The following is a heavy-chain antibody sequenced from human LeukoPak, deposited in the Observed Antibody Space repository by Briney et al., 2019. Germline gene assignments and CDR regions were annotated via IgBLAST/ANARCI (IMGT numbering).Heavy chain of an antibody. J-gene: IGHJ4*02. Sequence: GGSLRLSCAASGFTFSTHWMIWVRQAPGKGLEWVANIKQDGSEKYYVDSVKGRFIISRDNAKNSLYLQMNSLRAEDTAVYYCANAPGAHYFDSWGQGTLVTVSS. CDR1: GFTFSTHW. CDR2: IKQDGSEK. V-gene: IGHV3-7*05. CDR3: ANAPGAHYFDS. D-gene: IGHD1-26*01.